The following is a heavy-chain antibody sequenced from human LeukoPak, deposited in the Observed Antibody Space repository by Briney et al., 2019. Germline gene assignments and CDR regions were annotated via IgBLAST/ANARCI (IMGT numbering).Heavy chain of an antibody. CDR3: ARSESSARGSDY. D-gene: IGHD6-25*01. CDR2: ISAGDST. Sequence: GGSLRLSCAASGFTFSSYAMSWVRQAPGKGPQWVSTISAGDSTFYADSVKGRFTISTDSSKNTLYLQMNSLRAEDTAVYYCARSESSARGSDYWGQGTLVTVSS. V-gene: IGHV3-23*01. CDR1: GFTFSSYA. J-gene: IGHJ4*02.